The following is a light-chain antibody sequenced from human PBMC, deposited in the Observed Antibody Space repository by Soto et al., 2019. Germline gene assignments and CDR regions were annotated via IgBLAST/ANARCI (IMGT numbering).Light chain of an antibody. CDR3: QQYGSSPGYT. V-gene: IGKV3-20*01. J-gene: IGKJ2*01. CDR2: GAS. CDR1: QSVSSSY. Sequence: EIVLTQSPGTLSLSPGESATLSCRASQSVSSSYLAWYQQKPGQAPRLLIYGASSRATGIPDRFSGSGSGPDFTLTISRLEPEDFPVYYCQQYGSSPGYTFVQGTKLEIK.